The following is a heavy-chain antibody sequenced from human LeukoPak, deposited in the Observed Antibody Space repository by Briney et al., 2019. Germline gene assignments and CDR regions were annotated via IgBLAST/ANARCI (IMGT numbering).Heavy chain of an antibody. CDR1: GYTFTFYY. J-gene: IGHJ4*02. CDR2: INPKSGGT. CDR3: ARDGIAGVY. V-gene: IGHV1-2*02. D-gene: IGHD1-26*01. Sequence: ASVTVSCKASGYTFTFYYMHWVRQPPGQGLEWMGWINPKSGGTNYAQKFQGTVTMTRDTSISTAYMELSRLRSDDTAVYYCARDGIAGVYWGQGTLVTVSS.